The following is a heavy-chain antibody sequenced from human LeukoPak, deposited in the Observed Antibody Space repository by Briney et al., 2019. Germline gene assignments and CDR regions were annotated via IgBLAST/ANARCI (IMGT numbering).Heavy chain of an antibody. D-gene: IGHD5-18*01. CDR3: AANRGYSYADRYY. V-gene: IGHV3-23*01. CDR1: GFIFSNHA. Sequence: QPGGSLRLSCAASGFIFSNHAMSWVRQAPGRGLEWVSAISDGGDTIYYADSVKGRFTISRDNSKNTLYLQMNGLRAADTAVYYCAANRGYSYADRYYWGQGTLVTVST. CDR2: ISDGGDTI. J-gene: IGHJ4*02.